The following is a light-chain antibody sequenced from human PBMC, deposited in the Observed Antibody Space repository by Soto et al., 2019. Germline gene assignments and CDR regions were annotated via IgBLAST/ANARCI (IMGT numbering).Light chain of an antibody. V-gene: IGLV1-44*01. J-gene: IGLJ1*01. CDR2: SNS. CDR1: SPNIGSNI. CDR3: AAWDDSLNGYV. Sequence: SVLTQPPSASGTPGQRVTISCSGSSPNIGSNIVNWYQQLPGTAPKLLIYSNSQRPSGVPDRFSGSKSGTSASLAIRGLQSDDEADYYCAAWDDSLNGYVFGTGTKVTVL.